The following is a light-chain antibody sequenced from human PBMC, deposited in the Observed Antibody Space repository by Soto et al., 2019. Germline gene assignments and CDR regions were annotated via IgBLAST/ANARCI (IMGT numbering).Light chain of an antibody. V-gene: IGKV3-20*01. CDR2: GAS. Sequence: EIVLTQSPGTLSLSPGERATLSCRASQSVSSSYLAWYQQKPGQAPRLLIYGASSMATGIPDRFSGSGSGTDFTLTISRLEPEDFAVYSCQQYGSSPLFTFGPGTKVDIK. J-gene: IGKJ3*01. CDR3: QQYGSSPLFT. CDR1: QSVSSSY.